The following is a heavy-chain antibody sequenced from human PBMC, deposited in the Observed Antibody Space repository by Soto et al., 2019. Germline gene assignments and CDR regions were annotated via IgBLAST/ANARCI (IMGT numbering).Heavy chain of an antibody. CDR3: AREYDDGHYGMDV. V-gene: IGHV3-66*01. CDR1: GFTFDKFA. CDR2: IYSGGST. J-gene: IGHJ6*02. D-gene: IGHD3-3*01. Sequence: VGSLRLSCAASGFTFDKFALSWVRQAPGKGLEWVSVIYSGGSTYYADSVKGRFTISRDNSKNTLYLQMNSLRAEDTAVYYCAREYDDGHYGMDVWGQGTTVTVSS.